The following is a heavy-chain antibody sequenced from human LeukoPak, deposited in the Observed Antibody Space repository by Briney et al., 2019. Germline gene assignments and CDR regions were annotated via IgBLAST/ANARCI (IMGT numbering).Heavy chain of an antibody. CDR1: GGTFSSYA. V-gene: IGHV1-69*05. D-gene: IGHD3-16*01. Sequence: SAKVSCKASGGTFSSYAISWVRQAPGQGLEWMGGIIPVFGTANYAQKFQGRVTITTDESTSTAYMELSSLRSEDTAVYYCAIGRLGIRHYYYYMDVWGKGTTVTVSS. J-gene: IGHJ6*03. CDR3: AIGRLGIRHYYYYMDV. CDR2: IIPVFGTA.